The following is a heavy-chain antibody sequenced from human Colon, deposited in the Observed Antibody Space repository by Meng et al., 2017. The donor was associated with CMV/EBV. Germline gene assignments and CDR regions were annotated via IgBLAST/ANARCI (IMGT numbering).Heavy chain of an antibody. V-gene: IGHV3-21*06. CDR1: GFTFGDYA. D-gene: IGHD3-16*01. CDR3: ARTPRIGQMLLVDY. CDR2: ISGGSDYI. J-gene: IGHJ4*02. Sequence: GESLKISCTASGFTFGDYAMSWVRQTPGKGLEWVASISGGSDYIYYAESVRGRFTVSRDNANNFLSLEMNTLRAEDTGLYFCARTPRIGQMLLVDYWGQGALVTVSS.